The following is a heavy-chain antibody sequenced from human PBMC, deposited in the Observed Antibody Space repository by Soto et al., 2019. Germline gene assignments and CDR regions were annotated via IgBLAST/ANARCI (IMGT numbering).Heavy chain of an antibody. CDR3: VSSGDYHSGSFDY. Sequence: ASVKVSCKASGGTFSSYTISWVRQAPGQGLEWMGRIIPILGIANYAQKFQGRVTITADKSTSTAYMELSSLRSEDTAVYYCVSSGDYHSGSFDYWGQGTLVTVS. D-gene: IGHD4-17*01. V-gene: IGHV1-69*02. CDR2: IIPILGIA. J-gene: IGHJ4*02. CDR1: GGTFSSYT.